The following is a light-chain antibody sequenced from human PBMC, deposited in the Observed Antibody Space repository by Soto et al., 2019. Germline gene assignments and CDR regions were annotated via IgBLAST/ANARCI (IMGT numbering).Light chain of an antibody. Sequence: IQVTQSPSAMSAAVGDRVTITCRASQGISSALAWYQQKPGKAPKVLIYDASSLESGVPSRFSGSGSGTDFTLTISSLQPEDVATYYCQQFNNYPHTFGQGTKVDIK. CDR1: QGISSA. CDR3: QQFNNYPHT. V-gene: IGKV1D-13*01. CDR2: DAS. J-gene: IGKJ2*01.